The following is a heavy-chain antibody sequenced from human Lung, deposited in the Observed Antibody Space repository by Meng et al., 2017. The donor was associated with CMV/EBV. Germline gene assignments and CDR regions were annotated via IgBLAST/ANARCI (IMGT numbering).Heavy chain of an antibody. CDR1: GESFSGYS. CDR2: ISHSGIT. V-gene: IGHV4-34*01. Sequence: SETLSLTCAVHGESFSGYSWSWIRQPPGKGLEWIGEISHSGITNYNPSLKSRVTISLDTSKNQFSLKLNSVAAADTAVFYCARTLPPARGHRLAYWGQGTLDTVSS. J-gene: IGHJ4*02. D-gene: IGHD1-14*01. CDR3: ARTLPPARGHRLAY.